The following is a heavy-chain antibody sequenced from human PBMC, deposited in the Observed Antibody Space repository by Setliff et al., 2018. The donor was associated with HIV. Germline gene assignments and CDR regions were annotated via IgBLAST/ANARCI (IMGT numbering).Heavy chain of an antibody. CDR3: ARVQYFNSGGYWATIRHYYYMDV. J-gene: IGHJ6*03. CDR2: ISRNSDTI. D-gene: IGHD3-22*01. CDR1: GFTFSDYS. V-gene: IGHV3-48*01. Sequence: GSLRLSCAASGFTFSDYSMNWVRQAPGKGLEWLSYISRNSDTIYYADSVKGRFTISRDNAENSLFLQMNSLRAEDTAVYYCARVQYFNSGGYWATIRHYYYMDVWGKGTAVTVSS.